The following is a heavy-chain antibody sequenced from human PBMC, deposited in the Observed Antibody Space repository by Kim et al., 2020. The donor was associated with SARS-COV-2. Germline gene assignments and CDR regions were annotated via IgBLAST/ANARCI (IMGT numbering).Heavy chain of an antibody. J-gene: IGHJ4*02. D-gene: IGHD6-13*01. CDR2: IYSGGSST. CDR3: AKEDGSTVDY. V-gene: IGHV3-23*03. CDR1: GFTFSSYA. Sequence: GGSLRLSCAASGFTFSSYAMSWVRQAPGKGLEWVSVIYSGGSSTYYADSVKGRFTISRDNSKNTLYLQMNSLRAEDTAVYYCAKEDGSTVDYWGQGTLVTVSS.